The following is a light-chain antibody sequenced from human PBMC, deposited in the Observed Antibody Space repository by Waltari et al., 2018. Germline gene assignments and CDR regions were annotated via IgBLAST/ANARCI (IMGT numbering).Light chain of an antibody. V-gene: IGKV2-29*03. J-gene: IGKJ4*01. Sequence: DIVMTQPPLSMSASSGQTASISCKPSQSLLHRDGKTYLYWYLKRPGQSPQLLISEVSSRFTGVPDRFSGSGSGTDFTLKISRVEAEDVGLYYCMQGVHLPLTFGGGTKVEIQ. CDR1: QSLLHRDGKTY. CDR3: MQGVHLPLT. CDR2: EVS.